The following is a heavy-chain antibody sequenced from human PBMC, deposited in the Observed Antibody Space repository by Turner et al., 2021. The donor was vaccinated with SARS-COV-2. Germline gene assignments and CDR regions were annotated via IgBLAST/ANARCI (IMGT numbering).Heavy chain of an antibody. J-gene: IGHJ2*01. CDR3: ARRPQTSLYWYFDL. D-gene: IGHD4-17*01. Sequence: EEELAESGGGLVQPGGSRRLSCVASGFSVDYGYVAWVRQAPGKGLEAVSFIYNSGTTKIVDSVKGRFTISRDNSKNTIYLQMDSLRVEDTAVYYCARRPQTSLYWYFDLWGRGTPVTVSS. CDR2: IYNSGTT. V-gene: IGHV3-66*01. CDR1: GFSVDYGY.